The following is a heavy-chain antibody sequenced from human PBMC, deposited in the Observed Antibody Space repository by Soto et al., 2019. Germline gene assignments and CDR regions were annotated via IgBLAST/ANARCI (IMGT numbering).Heavy chain of an antibody. CDR2: MNPNSGNT. Sequence: ASVKVSCKASGYTFTSYDINWVRQATGQGLEWMGWMNPNSGNTGYAQKFQGRVTMTRNTSISTAYMGLSSLRSEDTAVYYCARVRITMVRGVIRKSLYFDYWGQGTLVTSPQ. J-gene: IGHJ4*02. V-gene: IGHV1-8*01. D-gene: IGHD3-10*01. CDR3: ARVRITMVRGVIRKSLYFDY. CDR1: GYTFTSYD.